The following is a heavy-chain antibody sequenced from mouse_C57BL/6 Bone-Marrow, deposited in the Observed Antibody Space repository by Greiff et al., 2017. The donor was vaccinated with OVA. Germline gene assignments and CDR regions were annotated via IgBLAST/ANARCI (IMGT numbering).Heavy chain of an antibody. Sequence: EVNVVESGEGLVKPGGSLKLSCAASGFTFSSYAMSWVRQTPEKRLEWVAYISSGGDYIYYADTVKGRFTISRDNARNTLYLQMSSLKSEDTAMYYGTRADYGSSHFDYWGQGTTLTVSS. CDR2: ISSGGDYI. J-gene: IGHJ2*01. CDR3: TRADYGSSHFDY. CDR1: GFTFSSYA. V-gene: IGHV5-9-1*02. D-gene: IGHD1-1*01.